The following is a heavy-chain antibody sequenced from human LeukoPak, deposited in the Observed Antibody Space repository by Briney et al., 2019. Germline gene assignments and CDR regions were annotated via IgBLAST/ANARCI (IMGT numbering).Heavy chain of an antibody. CDR1: GFTFSSYA. Sequence: GGSLRLSCAASGFTFSSYAMSWVRQAPGKGLEWVSTITSSGDNTYYADSVKGRFTISRDNSKNTLYLQMNSLRAEDAAVYYCAKIYYYDRSHYYYFDYWGQGTLVTVS. CDR3: AKIYYYDRSHYYYFDY. V-gene: IGHV3-23*01. D-gene: IGHD3-22*01. J-gene: IGHJ4*02. CDR2: ITSSGDNT.